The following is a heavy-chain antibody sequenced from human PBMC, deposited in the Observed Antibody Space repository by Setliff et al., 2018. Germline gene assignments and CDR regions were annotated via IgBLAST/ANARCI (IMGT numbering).Heavy chain of an antibody. CDR3: ARLSPYNTGPPFDY. D-gene: IGHD2-8*02. CDR1: GDSIFDNY. V-gene: IGHV4-59*08. CDR2: ISYTGST. J-gene: IGHJ4*02. Sequence: SETLSLTCSVSGDSIFDNYWSWIRQSPGRGLEWIAYISYTGSTNYNPSLKSRFTISLDTSKNHFSLNLRSVTAADTAVYYCARLSPYNTGPPFDYWGQGTLVTVSS.